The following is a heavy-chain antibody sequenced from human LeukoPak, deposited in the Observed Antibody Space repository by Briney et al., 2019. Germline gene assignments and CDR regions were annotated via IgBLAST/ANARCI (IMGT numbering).Heavy chain of an antibody. CDR2: IYNDGST. CDR3: AKGHSDYGTGFDL. J-gene: IGHJ4*02. D-gene: IGHD4-17*01. V-gene: IGHV3-53*01. CDR1: GLTVSSSY. Sequence: GGSLRLSCAASGLTVSSSYMSWVRQAPGKGLEWVSIIYNDGSTYYADSMKGRFTISRDNSKNTLYLQMNSLRAEDTTVYYCAKGHSDYGTGFDLWGRGTLVTVSS.